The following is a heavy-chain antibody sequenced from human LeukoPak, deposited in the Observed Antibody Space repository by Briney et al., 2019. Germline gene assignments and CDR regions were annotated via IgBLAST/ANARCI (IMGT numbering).Heavy chain of an antibody. V-gene: IGHV4-59*08. CDR2: IYYTGST. Sequence: SETQSLTCSVSGGSITNSYWSWIRQPPGKGLEWIGYIYYTGSTTYSPSYKSRVTISIDTFRNQISLKLTSVTAADTAVYYCARHVAVGETAWGQGTLVTVFS. CDR1: GGSITNSY. J-gene: IGHJ5*02. CDR3: ARHVAVGETA. D-gene: IGHD1-26*01.